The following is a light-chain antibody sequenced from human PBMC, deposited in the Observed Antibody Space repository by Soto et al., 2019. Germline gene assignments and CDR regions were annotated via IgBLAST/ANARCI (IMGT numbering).Light chain of an antibody. V-gene: IGLV1-40*01. CDR3: QSSDSSLSAHVI. CDR1: SSDIGAGYD. CDR2: GND. Sequence: QSVLTQPPSVSGAPGQRVTISCTGRSSDIGAGYDVHWYQQLPGTAPKLLIYGNDNRPSGVPDRFSGSKSGTSASLAITGLQAEDEADYYCQSSDSSLSAHVIFGGGTKLTVL. J-gene: IGLJ2*01.